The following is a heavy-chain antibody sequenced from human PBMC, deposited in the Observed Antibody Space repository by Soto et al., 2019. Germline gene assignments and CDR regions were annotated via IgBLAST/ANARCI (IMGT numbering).Heavy chain of an antibody. Sequence: QITLKESGPTLVKPTQTLTLTCTFSGFSLTTSGVAVGWIRQPPGKALEWLAVIYWNDDKRYSPSLNSRLTITRDTSKNQLVLAMTNMDPVDTATYYCAHRNSGYYDYWGQGALVTVSS. CDR1: GFSLTTSGVA. CDR2: IYWNDDK. V-gene: IGHV2-5*01. J-gene: IGHJ4*02. CDR3: AHRNSGYYDY. D-gene: IGHD6-19*01.